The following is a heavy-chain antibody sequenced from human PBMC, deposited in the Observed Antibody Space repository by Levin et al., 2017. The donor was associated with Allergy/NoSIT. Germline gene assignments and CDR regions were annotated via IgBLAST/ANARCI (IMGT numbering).Heavy chain of an antibody. CDR3: AREKGRGARNAFDI. Sequence: GESLKISCAASGFTVSSNYMSWVRQAPGKGLEWVSVIYSGGSTYYADSVKGRFTISRDNSKNTLYLQMNSLRAEDTAVYYCAREKGRGARNAFDIWGQGTMVTVSS. V-gene: IGHV3-66*02. D-gene: IGHD3-10*01. J-gene: IGHJ3*02. CDR1: GFTVSSNY. CDR2: IYSGGST.